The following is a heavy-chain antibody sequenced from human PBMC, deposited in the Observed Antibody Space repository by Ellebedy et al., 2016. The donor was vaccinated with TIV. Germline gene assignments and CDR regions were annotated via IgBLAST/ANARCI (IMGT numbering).Heavy chain of an antibody. CDR2: IKSDGSST. D-gene: IGHD1-26*01. V-gene: IGHV3-74*01. CDR3: ARDPGELLPGLADY. J-gene: IGHJ4*02. Sequence: GGSLRLSXAASGSTFSNYWMHWVRQAPGKGLVWVSRIKSDGSSTTYADSVKGRFTISRDNAKNTLYLQMNSLRAEDTAVYYCARDPGELLPGLADYWGQGTLVTVSS. CDR1: GSTFSNYW.